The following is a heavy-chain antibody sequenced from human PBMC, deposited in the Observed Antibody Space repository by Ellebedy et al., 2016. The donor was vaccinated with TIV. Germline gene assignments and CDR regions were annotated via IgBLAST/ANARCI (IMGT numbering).Heavy chain of an antibody. CDR1: GFTFSTYA. V-gene: IGHV3-23*01. CDR3: AKVTTHHSPGNDAFDV. D-gene: IGHD1-14*01. CDR2: ISGNGGST. Sequence: GESLKISXAASGFTFSTYAMTWVRQDPGRGLEWVSAISGNGGSTYYADSVKGRFTISRDNSKNTLHLQMNSLRVEDTTIYYCAKVTTHHSPGNDAFDVWGQGTTVIVSS. J-gene: IGHJ3*01.